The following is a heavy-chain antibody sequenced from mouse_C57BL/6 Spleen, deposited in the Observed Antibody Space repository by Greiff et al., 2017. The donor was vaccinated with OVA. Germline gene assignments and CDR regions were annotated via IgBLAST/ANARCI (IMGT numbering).Heavy chain of an antibody. CDR2: ISSGGSYT. V-gene: IGHV5-6*01. D-gene: IGHD3-2*02. Sequence: EVKLMESGGDLVKPGGSLKLSCAASGFTFSSYGMSWVRQTPDKRLEWVATISSGGSYTYYPASVKGRFTISRDNAKNTLYLQMSSLKSEDTAMYYCASSTAQDAWCAYWGQGTLVTVSA. CDR1: GFTFSSYG. J-gene: IGHJ3*01. CDR3: ASSTAQDAWCAY.